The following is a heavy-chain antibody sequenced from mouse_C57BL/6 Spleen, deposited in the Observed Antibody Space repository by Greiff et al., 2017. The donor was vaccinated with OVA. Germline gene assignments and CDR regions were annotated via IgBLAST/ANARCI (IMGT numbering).Heavy chain of an antibody. CDR2: IHPNSGST. V-gene: IGHV1-64*01. Sequence: QVQLQQPGAELVKPGASVKLSCKASGYTFTSYWMHWVKQRPGQGLEWIGMIHPNSGSTNYNEKLKSKATLTVDKSSSTAYMQLSSLTSEDSAVYYCARELTGSYYFDYWGQGTTLTVSS. CDR1: GYTFTSYW. CDR3: ARELTGSYYFDY. J-gene: IGHJ2*01. D-gene: IGHD4-1*01.